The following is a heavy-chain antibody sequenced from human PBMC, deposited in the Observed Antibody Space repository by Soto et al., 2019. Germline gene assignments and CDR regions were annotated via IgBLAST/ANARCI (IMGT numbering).Heavy chain of an antibody. CDR3: ARWRDVVATHDP. Sequence: AGVKVSCQSSGCAFIEYYVHWIKQPPGQGREGVGWVNPNSGASNYAQNFQGRSTMSRDRSSSTVYMGLTGLRSDDTSVYYCARWRDVVATHDPWGQGTLVTVSS. V-gene: IGHV1-2*02. D-gene: IGHD5-12*01. J-gene: IGHJ5*02. CDR2: VNPNSGAS. CDR1: GCAFIEYY.